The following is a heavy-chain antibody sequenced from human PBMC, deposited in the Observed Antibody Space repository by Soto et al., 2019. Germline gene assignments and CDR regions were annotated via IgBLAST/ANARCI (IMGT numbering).Heavy chain of an antibody. V-gene: IGHV4-30-4*01. CDR2: IYYSGST. CDR3: ARVWARDYGDYLFDY. J-gene: IGHJ4*02. D-gene: IGHD4-17*01. CDR1: GGSISSGDYY. Sequence: SETLSLTCTVSGGSISSGDYYWSWIRQPPGKGLEWIGYIYYSGSTYYNPSLKSRVTISVDTSKNQFSLKLSSVTAADTAVYYCARVWARDYGDYLFDYWGQGTLVTVSS.